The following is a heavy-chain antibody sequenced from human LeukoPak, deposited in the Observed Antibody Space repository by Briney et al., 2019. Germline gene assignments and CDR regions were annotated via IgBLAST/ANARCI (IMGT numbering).Heavy chain of an antibody. CDR3: ARERYDSVYNWFDP. CDR1: SGSIRSFY. J-gene: IGHJ5*02. D-gene: IGHD3-22*01. CDR2: IYSSGST. V-gene: IGHV4-4*07. Sequence: SETLSLTCRVSSGSIRSFYWSWIRQPAGKGLEWIGRIYSSGSTNYNPSLKSRVTMSVDTSKNQFSLKLRSVTAADTAVYYCARERYDSVYNWFDPWGQGSLVTVSS.